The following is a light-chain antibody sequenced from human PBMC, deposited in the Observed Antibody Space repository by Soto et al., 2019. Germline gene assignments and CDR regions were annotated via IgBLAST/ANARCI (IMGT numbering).Light chain of an antibody. J-gene: IGKJ1*01. V-gene: IGKV3-20*01. CDR3: QHYGSSVT. CDR1: QSIRSHY. CDR2: GAH. Sequence: EIVWTPSPGTLSLTPGERATISCRASQSIRSHYLAWYKQKPGQAPRLLISGAHSRAPGIPDRFSGSESGTDFTLRIRRLEPEEFAVYYCQHYGSSVTFGQGTKLDIK.